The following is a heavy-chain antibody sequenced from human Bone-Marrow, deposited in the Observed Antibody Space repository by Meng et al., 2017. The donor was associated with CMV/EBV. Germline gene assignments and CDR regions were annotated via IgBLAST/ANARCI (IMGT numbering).Heavy chain of an antibody. D-gene: IGHD2-2*02. CDR3: ARLGGVGYCSSTSCYTFHYFDY. J-gene: IGHJ4*02. CDR1: GGSFSGYY. Sequence: GSLRLSCAVYGGSFSGYYWSWIRQPPGKGLEWIGEINHSGSTNYNPSLKSRVTISVDTSKNQFSLKLSSVTAADTAVYYCARLGGVGYCSSTSCYTFHYFDYWGQGTLVTVSS. V-gene: IGHV4-34*01. CDR2: INHSGST.